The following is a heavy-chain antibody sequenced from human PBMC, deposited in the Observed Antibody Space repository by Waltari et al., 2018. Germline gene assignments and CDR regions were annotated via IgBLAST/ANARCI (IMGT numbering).Heavy chain of an antibody. V-gene: IGHV1-24*01. Sequence: QVQLVQSGAEVKKPGASVQVSCKVSRYTLTDLSTPWGRQAPGKGLEWMGGFDPEDGETIYAQKFQGRVTMTEDTSTDTAYMELSSLRSEDTAVYYCATVTYYGSGRYFDYWGQGTLVTVSS. CDR2: FDPEDGET. D-gene: IGHD3-10*01. CDR1: RYTLTDLS. J-gene: IGHJ4*02. CDR3: ATVTYYGSGRYFDY.